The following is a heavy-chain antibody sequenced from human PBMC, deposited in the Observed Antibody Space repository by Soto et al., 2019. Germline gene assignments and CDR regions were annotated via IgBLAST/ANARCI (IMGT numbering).Heavy chain of an antibody. V-gene: IGHV4-39*01. D-gene: IGHD5-12*01. Sequence: QLQLQESGPGLVQPSETLSLTCTVSGVSISSHGYFWGWIRQPPGKGLEWIGMISYSGSTYYSPSLKSRVTISADTSKNQLSRRLSSVTAADTAVFHCMNYNSGWKYWGQGTVVTVSS. J-gene: IGHJ4*02. CDR1: GVSISSHGYF. CDR2: ISYSGST. CDR3: MNYNSGWKY.